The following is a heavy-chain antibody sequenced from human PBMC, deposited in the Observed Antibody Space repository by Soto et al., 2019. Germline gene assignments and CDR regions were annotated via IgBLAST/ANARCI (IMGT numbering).Heavy chain of an antibody. CDR3: AKEDDTAMVCDI. D-gene: IGHD5-18*01. V-gene: IGHV3-30*18. Sequence: PGGSLRLSYAASGFTFRSYGIYWVRQAPGKGLEWWSVISYDGNNKYYADSVKGRFSISRDNSKNTVYLQMNSLRAEDTAVYYCAKEDDTAMVCDIGGQGTMVNVSS. CDR2: ISYDGNNK. J-gene: IGHJ3*02. CDR1: GFTFRSYG.